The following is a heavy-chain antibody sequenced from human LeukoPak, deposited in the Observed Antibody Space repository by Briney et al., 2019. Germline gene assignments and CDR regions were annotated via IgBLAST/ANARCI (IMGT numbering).Heavy chain of an antibody. CDR3: VRVFGDYFDY. Sequence: PSETLSLTCTVSGGSISSGGYYWSWIRRHPGKGLEWIGYIYYSGSTYYNPSLKSRVTISVDTSKNQFSLKLSSVTAADTAVYYCVRVFGDYFDYWGQGTLVTVSS. CDR1: GGSISSGGYY. J-gene: IGHJ4*02. V-gene: IGHV4-31*03. D-gene: IGHD3-16*01. CDR2: IYYSGST.